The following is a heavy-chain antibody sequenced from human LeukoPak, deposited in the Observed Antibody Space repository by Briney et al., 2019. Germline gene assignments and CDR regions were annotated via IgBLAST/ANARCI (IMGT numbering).Heavy chain of an antibody. J-gene: IGHJ4*02. Sequence: GGSLRLSCAASGFTFSSYGMHWVRQAPGKGLEWVAFIRYDGSNKYYADSVKGRFTISRDNSKNTLYLQMSSLRAEDTAVYYCARDHVAAAGTVDYWGQGTLVTVSS. D-gene: IGHD6-13*01. CDR1: GFTFSSYG. CDR3: ARDHVAAAGTVDY. CDR2: IRYDGSNK. V-gene: IGHV3-30*02.